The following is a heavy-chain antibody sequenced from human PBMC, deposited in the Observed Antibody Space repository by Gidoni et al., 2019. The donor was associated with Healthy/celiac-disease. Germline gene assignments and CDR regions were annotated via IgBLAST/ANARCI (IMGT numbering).Heavy chain of an antibody. D-gene: IGHD6-19*01. V-gene: IGHV4-61*01. CDR1: GGSVSSGSYY. Sequence: QVQLQESGPGLVKPSETLSLTCTVSGGSVSSGSYYWSWIRQPPGKGLEWIGYIYYSGSTNYNPSLKSRVTISVDTSKNQFSLKLSSVTAADTAVDYCARVPAVAGTPWDYWGQGTLVTVSS. CDR3: ARVPAVAGTPWDY. J-gene: IGHJ4*02. CDR2: IYYSGST.